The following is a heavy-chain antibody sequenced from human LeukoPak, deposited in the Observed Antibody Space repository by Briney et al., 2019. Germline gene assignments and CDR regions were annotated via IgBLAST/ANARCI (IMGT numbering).Heavy chain of an antibody. CDR3: AVSQRFAEPPGD. Sequence: SATLSLTCSVSGDSISSSTYYWGWIRQPPGKGLEWIGSLYYRGSTYYNPSLKSRVTFSVDTSKNQFSLNLSSVTAADTAVYYCAVSQRFAEPPGDWGQGTLVTVSS. CDR1: GDSISSSTYY. CDR2: LYYRGST. J-gene: IGHJ4*02. V-gene: IGHV4-39*01. D-gene: IGHD1-14*01.